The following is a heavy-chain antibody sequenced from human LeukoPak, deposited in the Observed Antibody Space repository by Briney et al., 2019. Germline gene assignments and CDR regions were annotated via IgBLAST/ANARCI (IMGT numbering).Heavy chain of an antibody. J-gene: IGHJ3*02. CDR3: ASNAVGCSSTGCLNDAFDI. Sequence: ASVKVSCKASGYTFTGYYMHWVRQAPGQGLEWMGWINPNSGGTNYAQKFQGWVTMTRDTSISTAYMELSRLRSDDTAVYYCASNAVGCSSTGCLNDAFDIWGQGTMVTVSS. V-gene: IGHV1-2*04. D-gene: IGHD2-2*01. CDR2: INPNSGGT. CDR1: GYTFTGYY.